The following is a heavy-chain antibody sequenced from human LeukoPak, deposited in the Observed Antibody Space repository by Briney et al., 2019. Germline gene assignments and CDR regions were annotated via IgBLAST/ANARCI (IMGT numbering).Heavy chain of an antibody. D-gene: IGHD2-8*01. CDR1: SYTFTSYG. Sequence: ASVKVSCKASSYTFTSYGISWVRQAPGQGLEWMGCISAYNGNTNYARKFQGRVSMTTETSTSTAYMELRSLRSDDTAVYYCARVARDIVLMVYAIEYYFDYWGQGTLVTVSS. CDR2: ISAYNGNT. V-gene: IGHV1-18*01. J-gene: IGHJ4*02. CDR3: ARVARDIVLMVYAIEYYFDY.